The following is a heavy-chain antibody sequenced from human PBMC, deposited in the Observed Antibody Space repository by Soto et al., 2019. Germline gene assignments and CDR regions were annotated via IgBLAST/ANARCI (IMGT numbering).Heavy chain of an antibody. V-gene: IGHV3-23*01. CDR1: GFTFTSYA. J-gene: IGHJ6*02. Sequence: EVHLLESGGGLVQPGGYLRLSCAASGFTFTSYAMSWVRQAAGKGLEWVSTLSGSGDSTYYADSVKGRFIISRDNLKNTLHLQMNSLRADDTAVYYCAKGSSWDNYFYYGLDVWGQGTTVTVSS. CDR3: AKGSSWDNYFYYGLDV. D-gene: IGHD6-13*01. CDR2: LSGSGDST.